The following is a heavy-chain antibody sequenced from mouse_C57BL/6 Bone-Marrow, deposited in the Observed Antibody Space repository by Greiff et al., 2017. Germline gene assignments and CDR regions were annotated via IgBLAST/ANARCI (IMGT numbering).Heavy chain of an antibody. V-gene: IGHV14-4*01. J-gene: IGHJ2*01. CDR3: SSFDGNYFDF. D-gene: IGHD2-3*01. CDR2: IDPEIGDT. Sequence: EVQLQQSGAELVRPGASVKLSCTASGFNIKDDYIHWVKQRPEQGLEWIGWIDPEIGDTESASKFQGKATITSDTSSHTAYLQLSSLTSEDTAVYYCSSFDGNYFDFWGQGTPLTVAS. CDR1: GFNIKDDY.